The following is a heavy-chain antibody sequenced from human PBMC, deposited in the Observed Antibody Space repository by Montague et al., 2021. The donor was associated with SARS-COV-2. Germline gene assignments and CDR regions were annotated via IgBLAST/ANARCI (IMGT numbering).Heavy chain of an antibody. CDR1: DGSLISYY. CDR3: ARGRKSRVSVVRGALTSPYFEF. D-gene: IGHD3-10*01. Sequence: SETLSLTCGVSDGSLISYYYCWICQTPERGLEWNGEVNQSGTTNXNPSLKSRGTISVDASKNQYSLRVTSVTGVDRAVYDCARGRKSRVSVVRGALTSPYFEFWGQGTPVVVSS. J-gene: IGHJ4*02. V-gene: IGHV4-34*01. CDR2: VNQSGTT.